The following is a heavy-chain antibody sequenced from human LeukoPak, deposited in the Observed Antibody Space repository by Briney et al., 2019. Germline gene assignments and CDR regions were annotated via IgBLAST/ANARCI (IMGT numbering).Heavy chain of an antibody. D-gene: IGHD2-15*01. J-gene: IGHJ1*01. V-gene: IGHV4-30-2*01. CDR2: IYHSGST. Sequence: PSQTLSLTCAVSGGSISSGGYSWSWIRQPPGKGLEWIGYIYHSGSTYYNPSLKSRVTISVDRSKNQFSLKLSSVTAADTAVYYCARGDPQGSGRGEYFQHWGQGTLVTVSS. CDR1: GGSISSGGYS. CDR3: ARGDPQGSGRGEYFQH.